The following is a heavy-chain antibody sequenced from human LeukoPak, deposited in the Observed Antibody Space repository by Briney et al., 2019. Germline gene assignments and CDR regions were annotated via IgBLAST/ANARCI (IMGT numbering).Heavy chain of an antibody. Sequence: SVKVSCKASGGTFSSYAISWVRQAPGQGLEWMGGIIPIFGTANYAQKFQGRVTITADESTSTAYMELSSLRSEDTAVYYCASQEGYGSGSYDSYYYYMDVWGEGTTVTISS. CDR3: ASQEGYGSGSYDSYYYYMDV. D-gene: IGHD3-10*01. V-gene: IGHV1-69*13. J-gene: IGHJ6*03. CDR2: IIPIFGTA. CDR1: GGTFSSYA.